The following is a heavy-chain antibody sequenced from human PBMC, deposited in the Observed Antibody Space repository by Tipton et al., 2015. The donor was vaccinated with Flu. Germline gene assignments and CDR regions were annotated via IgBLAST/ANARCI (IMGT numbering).Heavy chain of an antibody. CDR3: ARDHPPSITVLGEITDYFGMAV. J-gene: IGHJ6*02. D-gene: IGHD3-3*01. V-gene: IGHV3-11*01. Sequence: SLRLSCAASGFTFSDYHMSWIRQLPGKGLEWVSHISSSGTTINYADSVKGRFTISRDNAKNSLYLQMNSLRAEDTAVYYCARDHPPSITVLGEITDYFGMAVWGQGTTVTVSS. CDR2: ISSSGTTI. CDR1: GFTFSDYH.